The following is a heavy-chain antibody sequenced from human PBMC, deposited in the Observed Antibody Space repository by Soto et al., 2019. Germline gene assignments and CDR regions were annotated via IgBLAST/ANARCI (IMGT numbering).Heavy chain of an antibody. D-gene: IGHD6-13*01. Sequence: SETLSLTCTVSGGSISSSSYYWGWIRQPPGKGLEWIGSIYYSGSTYYNPSLKSRVTISVDTSKNQFPLKLSSVTAADTAVYYCARDYSSSRLGVYYYYGMDVCGQGTTV. J-gene: IGHJ6*02. CDR3: ARDYSSSRLGVYYYYGMDV. CDR1: GGSISSSSYY. V-gene: IGHV4-39*02. CDR2: IYYSGST.